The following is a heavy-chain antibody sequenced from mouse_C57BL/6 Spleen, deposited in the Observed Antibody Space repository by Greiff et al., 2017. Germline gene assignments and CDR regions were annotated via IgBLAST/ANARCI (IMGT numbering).Heavy chain of an antibody. Sequence: QVQLQQPGAELVRPGTSVKLSCKASGYTFTSYWMHWVKQRPGQGLEWIGVIDPSDSYTNYNQKFKGKATLTVDTSSSTAYMQLSSLTSEDSAVYYCAREGVYGNYVKRFDVDYWGQGTTLTVSS. CDR3: AREGVYGNYVKRFDVDY. D-gene: IGHD2-1*01. CDR2: IDPSDSYT. V-gene: IGHV1-59*01. CDR1: GYTFTSYW. J-gene: IGHJ2*01.